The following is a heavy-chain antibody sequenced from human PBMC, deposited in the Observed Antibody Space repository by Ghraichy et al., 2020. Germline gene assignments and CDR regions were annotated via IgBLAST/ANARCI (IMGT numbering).Heavy chain of an antibody. Sequence: SVKVSCKASGGTFSSYAISWVRQAPGQGLEWMGGIIPIFGTANYAQKFQGRVTITTDESTSTAYMELSSLRSEDTAVYYCARDSGYCTNGVCYTKRYYGMDVWGQGTTITVSS. D-gene: IGHD2-8*01. CDR1: GGTFSSYA. CDR2: IIPIFGTA. J-gene: IGHJ6*02. V-gene: IGHV1-69*05. CDR3: ARDSGYCTNGVCYTKRYYGMDV.